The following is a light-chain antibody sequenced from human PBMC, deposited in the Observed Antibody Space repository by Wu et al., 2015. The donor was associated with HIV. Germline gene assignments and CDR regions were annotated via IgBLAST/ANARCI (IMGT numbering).Light chain of an antibody. CDR1: QTVSSNN. V-gene: IGKV3-20*01. CDR2: GAS. CDR3: QQYGNSPLT. Sequence: EVVLTQSPVALSLSPGEGATLSCRASQTVSSNNLAWYQQRPGQASSLLIYGASNRATGIPDRFRGSGSGTDFTLTISRLEPEDFAVFYCQQYGNSPLTFGGGTRVEIK. J-gene: IGKJ4*01.